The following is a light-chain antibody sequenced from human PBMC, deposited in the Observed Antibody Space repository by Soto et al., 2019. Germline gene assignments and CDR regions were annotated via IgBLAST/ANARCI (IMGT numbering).Light chain of an antibody. CDR2: GAS. Sequence: EFVLTQSPGTLSLSPGERATLSCRASQSVSSSYLAWYQQKPGQAPRLLIYGASSRATGIPDRFSGSGSGTDFTLTISRLEPEDFAVYYCQQYDSSPFTFGPGTKVDIK. J-gene: IGKJ3*01. CDR3: QQYDSSPFT. CDR1: QSVSSSY. V-gene: IGKV3-20*01.